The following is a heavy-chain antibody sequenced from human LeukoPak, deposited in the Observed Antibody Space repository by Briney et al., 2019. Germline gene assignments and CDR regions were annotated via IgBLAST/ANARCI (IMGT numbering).Heavy chain of an antibody. CDR1: GGSFSGYY. CDR3: ARATRRAQYYYYYYGMDV. J-gene: IGHJ6*02. V-gene: IGHV4-34*01. Sequence: SETLSLTCAVYGGSFSGYYWSWIRQPPGKGLEWIGEINHSGSTNYNPSLKSRVTISVDTSKNQFSLKLSSVTAVDTAVYYCARATRRAQYYYYYYGMDVWGQGTTVTVSS. CDR2: INHSGST.